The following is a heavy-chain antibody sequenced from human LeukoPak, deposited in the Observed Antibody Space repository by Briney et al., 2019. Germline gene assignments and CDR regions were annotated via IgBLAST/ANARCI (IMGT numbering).Heavy chain of an antibody. Sequence: SETLSLTCTVSGVSISSHYWSWIRQPPGKGLEWIGYIYYSGSTNYNPSLKSRVTISVDTSKNQFSLKLSSVTAADTAVYYCAKVYQPPLVAYWGQGTLVTVSS. CDR1: GVSISSHY. J-gene: IGHJ4*02. CDR3: AKVYQPPLVAY. CDR2: IYYSGST. V-gene: IGHV4-59*11. D-gene: IGHD2-2*01.